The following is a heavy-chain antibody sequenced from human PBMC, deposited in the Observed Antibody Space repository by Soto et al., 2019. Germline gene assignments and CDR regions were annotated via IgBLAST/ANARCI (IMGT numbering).Heavy chain of an antibody. CDR3: AGGDYYHSSGYYFYYYTMDV. V-gene: IGHV4-39*01. Sequence: SDTLSLTCTVFGGSISSSSYYWGLIRQPPGKGLEWIGNVYYGGSTYYNPSLKSRVTISVETSKSQFSLKLSSVTAADTAVYYCAGGDYYHSSGYYFYYYTMDVWGQGTTVTVSS. CDR2: VYYGGST. CDR1: GGSISSSSYY. J-gene: IGHJ6*02. D-gene: IGHD3-22*01.